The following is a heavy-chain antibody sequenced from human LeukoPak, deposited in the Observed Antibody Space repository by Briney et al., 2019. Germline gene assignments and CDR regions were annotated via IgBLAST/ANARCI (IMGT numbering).Heavy chain of an antibody. J-gene: IGHJ4*02. CDR2: IWYDGSNK. CDR1: GFTFSSYG. Sequence: GGSLRLSCAASGFTFSSYGMHWVRQAPGKGLEWVAVIWYDGSNKYYADSVKGRFTISRDNSKNTLYLQMNSLRAEDTAVYYCARDESQYYDFWSGYPLIYWGQGTLVTVSS. CDR3: ARDESQYYDFWSGYPLIY. D-gene: IGHD3-3*01. V-gene: IGHV3-33*08.